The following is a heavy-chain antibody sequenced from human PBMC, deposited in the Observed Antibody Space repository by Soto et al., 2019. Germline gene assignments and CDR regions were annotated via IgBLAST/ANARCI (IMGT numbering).Heavy chain of an antibody. CDR1: GGSISSSNW. D-gene: IGHD5-12*01. V-gene: IGHV4-4*02. J-gene: IGHJ4*02. Sequence: SETLSLTCAVSGGSISSSNWWSWVHQPPGKGLEWIGEIYLSGSTNYNPSLKSRVTISLDKSKNQFSLKLSSVTAADTAVYYCASKAGYSGYEYYWGQGTLVTVSS. CDR3: ASKAGYSGYEYY. CDR2: IYLSGST.